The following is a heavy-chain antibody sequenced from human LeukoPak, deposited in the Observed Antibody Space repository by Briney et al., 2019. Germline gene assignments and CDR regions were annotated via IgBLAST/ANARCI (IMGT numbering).Heavy chain of an antibody. J-gene: IGHJ4*02. CDR3: ARDPIYDFWSGYYSV. V-gene: IGHV4-34*01. D-gene: IGHD3-3*01. CDR2: INHSGST. CDR1: GGSFSGYY. Sequence: SSETLSLTCAVYGGSFSGYYWSWIRQPPGKGLEWIGEINHSGSTNYNPSLKSRVTISVDTSKNQFSLKLSSVTAADTAVYYCARDPIYDFWSGYYSVWGQGTLVTVSS.